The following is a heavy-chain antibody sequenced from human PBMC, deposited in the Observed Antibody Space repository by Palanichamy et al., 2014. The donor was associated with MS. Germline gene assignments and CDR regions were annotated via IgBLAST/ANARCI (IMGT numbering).Heavy chain of an antibody. CDR3: ARGLGRIVGATKN. J-gene: IGHJ4*02. D-gene: IGHD1-26*01. CDR2: INHSGST. V-gene: IGHV4-34*01. CDR1: VGPFSGYY. Sequence: QVQLQQWGAGLLKPSETLSLTCAVYVGPFSGYYWSWIRQPPGKGLEWIGEINHSGSTNYNPSLKSRVTISVDTSKNQFSLKLSSVTAADTAVYYCARGLGRIVGATKNWGQGTLVTVSS.